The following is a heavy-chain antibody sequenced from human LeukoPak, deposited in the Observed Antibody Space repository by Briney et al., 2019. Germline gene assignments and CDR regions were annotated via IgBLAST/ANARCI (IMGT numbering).Heavy chain of an antibody. D-gene: IGHD7-27*01. V-gene: IGHV3-53*01. Sequence: PGGSLRLSCAASGFTFSSYAMSWVRQAPGKGLEWVSVIYSGGSTYYADSVKGRFTISRDNSKNTLYLQMNSLRAEDTAVYYCASLTGDLPYAFDIWGQGTMVTVSS. CDR3: ASLTGDLPYAFDI. CDR2: IYSGGST. J-gene: IGHJ3*02. CDR1: GFTFSSYA.